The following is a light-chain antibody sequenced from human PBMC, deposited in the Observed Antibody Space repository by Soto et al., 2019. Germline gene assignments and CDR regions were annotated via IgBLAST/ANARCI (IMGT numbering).Light chain of an antibody. CDR1: SSDVGAYNY. V-gene: IGLV2-14*03. CDR2: DVN. J-gene: IGLJ1*01. CDR3: SSWTSGATYV. Sequence: QSALTQPASVSGSPGQSITISCAGTSSDVGAYNYVSWYQHHPGKAPKLMIYDVNNRPSGDSNRFSGSKSGNTASLTISGLQAEDEADYYCSSWTSGATYVLGSGTKV.